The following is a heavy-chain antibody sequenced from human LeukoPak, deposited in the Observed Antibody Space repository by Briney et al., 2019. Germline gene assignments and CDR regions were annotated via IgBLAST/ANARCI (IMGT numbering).Heavy chain of an antibody. CDR3: ARHYGP. CDR2: IYDSGST. D-gene: IGHD3-10*01. Sequence: SETLSLTCTVSGGSIRSSYYYWGWIRQPPGKGLEWIGSIYDSGSTYYNPSLNSRVPISVATSKNQFSLTLTPVTAADPAAYSSARHYGPWGQGTLVTVSS. CDR1: GGSIRSSYYY. V-gene: IGHV4-39*01. J-gene: IGHJ5*02.